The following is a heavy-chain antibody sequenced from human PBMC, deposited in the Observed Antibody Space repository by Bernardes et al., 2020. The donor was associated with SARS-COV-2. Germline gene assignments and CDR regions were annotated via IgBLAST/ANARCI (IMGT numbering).Heavy chain of an antibody. Sequence: GGSLRLSCAASGFTFSNAWMSWVRQAPGKGLEWVGRIKSKTDGGTTDYAAPVKGRFTISRDDSKNTLYLQMNSLKTEDTAVYYCTTTMIVWSNYYGMDVWGQGTTVTVSS. D-gene: IGHD3-22*01. J-gene: IGHJ6*02. CDR1: GFTFSNAW. V-gene: IGHV3-15*01. CDR2: IKSKTDGGTT. CDR3: TTTMIVWSNYYGMDV.